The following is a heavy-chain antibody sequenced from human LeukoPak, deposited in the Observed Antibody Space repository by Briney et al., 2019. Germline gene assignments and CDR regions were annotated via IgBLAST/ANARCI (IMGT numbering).Heavy chain of an antibody. CDR3: ARDRLRFDY. CDR1: GFTFSSYA. D-gene: IGHD3-16*01. V-gene: IGHV3-30*04. Sequence: GGSLRLSCAASGFTFSSYAMHWVRQAPGKGLEWVTIISYDGSNKYYADSVKGRFTISRDNSKNTLYLQMNSLRAEDTAVYYCARDRLRFDYWGQGTLVTVSS. CDR2: ISYDGSNK. J-gene: IGHJ4*02.